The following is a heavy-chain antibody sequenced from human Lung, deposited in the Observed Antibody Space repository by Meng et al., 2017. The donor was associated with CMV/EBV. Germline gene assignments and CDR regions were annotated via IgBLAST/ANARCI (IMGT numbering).Heavy chain of an antibody. Sequence: DASINNSHYYCTSIRQHPGKCLESIGYIHPSATTYFHPSLSSRLSMSIDTSQRQFSLRLTSVTAADTAMYFCARATDFWSGWWFDPWGLGTLVTVSS. CDR1: DASINNSHYY. J-gene: IGHJ5*02. D-gene: IGHD3-3*01. CDR2: IHPSATT. CDR3: ARATDFWSGWWFDP. V-gene: IGHV4-31*02.